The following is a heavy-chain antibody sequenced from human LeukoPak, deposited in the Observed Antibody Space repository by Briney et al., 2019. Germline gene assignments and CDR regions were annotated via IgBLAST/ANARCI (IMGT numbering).Heavy chain of an antibody. CDR1: GGSVTSTYY. J-gene: IGHJ4*02. V-gene: IGHV4-39*01. CDR3: ARYVGTTVIKIGVDY. D-gene: IGHD4-17*01. CDR2: ISYSGTT. Sequence: SETLSLTCAVSGGSVTSTYYWGWIRQPPGKGLERSGGISYSGTTYYNPSLKSRVTISIDTSRNQFSLKLSSVTAADTAVYYCARYVGTTVIKIGVDYWGQGTLVTVSS.